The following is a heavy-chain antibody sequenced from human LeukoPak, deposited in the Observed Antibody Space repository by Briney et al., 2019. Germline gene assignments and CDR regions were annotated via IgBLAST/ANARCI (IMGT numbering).Heavy chain of an antibody. D-gene: IGHD6-13*01. Sequence: PSETLSLTCTVSGGSISSYYWSWIRQSPGKGLEWVGYIYYTGSTNYNPSLKSRVTISVDTSKNQFSLKLSSVTAADTAVYYCARGYSSTSPSRQNAFDIWGQGTMVTVSS. CDR2: IYYTGST. V-gene: IGHV4-59*08. CDR1: GGSISSYY. CDR3: ARGYSSTSPSRQNAFDI. J-gene: IGHJ3*02.